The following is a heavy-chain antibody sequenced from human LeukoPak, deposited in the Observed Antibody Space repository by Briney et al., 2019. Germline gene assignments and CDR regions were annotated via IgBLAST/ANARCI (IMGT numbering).Heavy chain of an antibody. J-gene: IGHJ6*03. D-gene: IGHD6-13*01. CDR2: IYYSGST. CDR1: GGSVSSHY. Sequence: PSETLSLTCTVSGGSVSSHYWSWIRQPPGKGLEWIGYIYYSGSTNYNPSLKSRVTISVDTSKNQFSLKLSSVTAADTAVYYCASAPIAATKGYYYMDVWGKGTTVTVSS. CDR3: ASAPIAATKGYYYMDV. V-gene: IGHV4-59*02.